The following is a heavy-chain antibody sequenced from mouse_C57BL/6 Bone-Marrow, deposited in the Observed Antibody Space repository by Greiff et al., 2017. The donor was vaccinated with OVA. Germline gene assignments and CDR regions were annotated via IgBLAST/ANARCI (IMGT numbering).Heavy chain of an antibody. J-gene: IGHJ4*01. CDR2: INPSTGGT. CDR1: GYSFTGYY. V-gene: IGHV1-42*01. D-gene: IGHD4-1*01. Sequence: VQLQQSGPELVKPGASVKISCKASGYSFTGYYMNWVKQSPEKSLEWIGEINPSTGGTTYNQKFKAKATLTVDKSASTAYIQLKSLTSEYSAVYYCARPGTLYYYAMDYWSQGTSVTVSS. CDR3: ARPGTLYYYAMDY.